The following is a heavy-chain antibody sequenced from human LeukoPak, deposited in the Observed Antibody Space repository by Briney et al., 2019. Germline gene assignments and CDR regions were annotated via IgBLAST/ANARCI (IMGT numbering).Heavy chain of an antibody. CDR3: ARALVGGGDI. D-gene: IGHD1-26*01. Sequence: PGGSLRLSCAASGFTFSNYWMHWVRQAPGKGLVWVSRINGDGISTGYADSVKGRFTVSRDNAKKTLYLQMNSLRAEDTAVYYCARALVGGGDIWGQGTMVTVSS. V-gene: IGHV3-74*01. CDR2: INGDGIST. CDR1: GFTFSNYW. J-gene: IGHJ3*02.